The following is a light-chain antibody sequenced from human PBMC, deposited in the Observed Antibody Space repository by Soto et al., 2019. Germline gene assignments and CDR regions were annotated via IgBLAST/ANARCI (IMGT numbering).Light chain of an antibody. CDR2: GNN. CDR3: QSYDTSLSGVV. J-gene: IGLJ2*01. CDR1: SSNIGAGYD. V-gene: IGLV1-40*01. Sequence: QSVLTQAPSVSGAPGQRVPISCTGSSSNIGAGYDVNWYQQLPGTAPKLLIYGNNNRPSGVPDRFSGSKSGTSASLAITGLQAEDEADYYCQSYDTSLSGVVFGGGTKLTVL.